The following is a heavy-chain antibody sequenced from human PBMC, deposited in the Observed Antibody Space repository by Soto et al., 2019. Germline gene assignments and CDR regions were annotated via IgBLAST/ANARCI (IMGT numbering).Heavy chain of an antibody. V-gene: IGHV4-4*02. CDR1: GCSISGSNW. J-gene: IGHJ4*02. Sequence: LTCAVSGCSISGSNWWSWVRQPPGKGLEWIGEIYHSGSTNYNPSLKSRVTISVDKSKNQFSLKLSSVTAADTAVYYCARGTPTVAVAAIIFDYWGQGTLVTVSS. CDR3: ARGTPTVAVAAIIFDY. D-gene: IGHD6-19*01. CDR2: IYHSGST.